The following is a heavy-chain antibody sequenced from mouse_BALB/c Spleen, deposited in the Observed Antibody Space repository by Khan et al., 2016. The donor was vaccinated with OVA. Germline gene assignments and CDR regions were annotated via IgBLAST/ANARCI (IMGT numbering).Heavy chain of an antibody. V-gene: IGHV2-6-7*01. CDR1: GFSLTGYA. Sequence: QVQLKQSGPGLVAPSQSLSITCTVSGFSLTGYAVNWVRQPPGKGLEWLGVIWGDGSTDYNSALKSSLSISKDNSKSQVFLKMNSLQIDHTARYSCARDGDDDALNYWGQGTLVTVSS. D-gene: IGHD2-12*01. CDR2: IWGDGST. CDR3: ARDGDDDALNY. J-gene: IGHJ4*01.